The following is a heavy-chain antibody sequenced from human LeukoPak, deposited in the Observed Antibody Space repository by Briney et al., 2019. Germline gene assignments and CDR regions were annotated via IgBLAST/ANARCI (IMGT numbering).Heavy chain of an antibody. D-gene: IGHD6-13*01. CDR2: ISSSSSYI. Sequence: PGGSLRLSCAASGFTFSRYSMNWVRQAPGKGLEWVSSISSSSSYIYYADSVKGRFTISRDNAKNSLYLQMNSLRAEDTAVYYCAVAAAGLPHFDYWGQGTLVTVSS. V-gene: IGHV3-21*01. CDR3: AVAAAGLPHFDY. J-gene: IGHJ4*02. CDR1: GFTFSRYS.